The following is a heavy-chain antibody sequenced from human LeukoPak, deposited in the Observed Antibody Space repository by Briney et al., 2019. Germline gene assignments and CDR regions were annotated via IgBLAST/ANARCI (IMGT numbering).Heavy chain of an antibody. V-gene: IGHV5-51*01. D-gene: IGHD3-3*01. Sequence: PGESLKISCKGSGYSFTSYWIGWVRQMPGKGLEWMGIIYPDDSDTRYSPSFQGQVTFSADKSINTAYLQWSSLKASDTAMYYCARQTMAFGVVIGWVNWGQGTPVTVSS. CDR2: IYPDDSDT. CDR1: GYSFTSYW. J-gene: IGHJ4*02. CDR3: ARQTMAFGVVIGWVN.